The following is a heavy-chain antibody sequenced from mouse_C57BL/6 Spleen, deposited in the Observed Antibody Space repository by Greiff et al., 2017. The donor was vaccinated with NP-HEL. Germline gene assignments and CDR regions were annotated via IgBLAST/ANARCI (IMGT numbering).Heavy chain of an antibody. CDR1: GYAFTNYL. CDR2: INPGSGGT. CDR3: AREGLRQGKGDAPLDY. D-gene: IGHD2-4*01. Sequence: QVQLQQSGAELVRPGTSVKVSCKASGYAFTNYLIEWVKQRPGQGLEWIGVINPGSGGTNYNEKFKGKATLTADKSSSTAYMQLSSLTSEDSAVYFCAREGLRQGKGDAPLDYWGQGTTLTVSS. V-gene: IGHV1-54*01. J-gene: IGHJ2*01.